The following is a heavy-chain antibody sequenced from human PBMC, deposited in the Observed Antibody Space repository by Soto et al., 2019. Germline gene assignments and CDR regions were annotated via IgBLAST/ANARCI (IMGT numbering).Heavy chain of an antibody. CDR3: AKDMVESMRTGYNYYYGMDV. D-gene: IGHD6-13*01. CDR1: GFTFDDYA. Sequence: GESLKISCAASGFTFDDYAMHWVRQAPGKGLEWVSLISWDGGSTYYADSVKGRFTISRDNSKNSLYLQMNSLRAEDIALYYCAKDMVESMRTGYNYYYGMDVWGQGTTVTVSS. CDR2: ISWDGGST. V-gene: IGHV3-43D*03. J-gene: IGHJ6*02.